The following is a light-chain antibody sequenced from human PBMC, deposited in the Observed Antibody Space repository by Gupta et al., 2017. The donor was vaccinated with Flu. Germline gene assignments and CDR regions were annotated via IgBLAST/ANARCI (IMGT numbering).Light chain of an antibody. V-gene: IGKV1-9*01. J-gene: IGKJ1*01. CDR2: AAS. CDR1: QGISSY. Sequence: DIQLTQSPSFLSASVGDSVTFTCRASQGISSYLAWYQQKPGKAPKLLIDAASTLQSGVPSRFSGSGSGTEFTLTISSLQPEDFATYYCQQVNSSPRTFGQGTKVEIK. CDR3: QQVNSSPRT.